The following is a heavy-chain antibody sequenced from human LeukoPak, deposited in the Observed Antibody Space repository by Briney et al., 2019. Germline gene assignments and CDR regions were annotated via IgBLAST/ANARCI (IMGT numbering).Heavy chain of an antibody. CDR3: AKAAAYSSGWPWGQYNWFDP. V-gene: IGHV3-30*18. Sequence: GGSLRLSCAASGLTFSSYGMHWVRQAPGKGLEWVAVISYDGSNKYYADSVKGRFTISRDNSKNTLYLQMNSLRAEDTAVYYCAKAAAYSSGWPWGQYNWFDPWGQGTLVTVSS. CDR2: ISYDGSNK. CDR1: GLTFSSYG. D-gene: IGHD6-19*01. J-gene: IGHJ5*02.